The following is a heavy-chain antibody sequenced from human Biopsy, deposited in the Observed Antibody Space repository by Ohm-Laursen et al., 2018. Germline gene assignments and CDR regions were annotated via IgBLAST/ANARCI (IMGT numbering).Heavy chain of an antibody. CDR3: ARDRGFYSDRTVPGYFDL. CDR2: VSYTGST. V-gene: IGHV4-59*01. CDR1: GDSISSYY. D-gene: IGHD3-22*01. J-gene: IGHJ2*01. Sequence: GTLSLTCTVSGDSISSYYWSWIRQPPGKGLEWIGYVSYTGSTDYNPSLQSRVTISVDTSKNRFSLRLRSVTPADTAMYYCARDRGFYSDRTVPGYFDLWGRGTLVTVSS.